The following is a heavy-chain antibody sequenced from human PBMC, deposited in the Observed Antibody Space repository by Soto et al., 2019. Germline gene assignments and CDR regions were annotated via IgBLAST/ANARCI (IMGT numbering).Heavy chain of an antibody. CDR1: GFTFSSYA. J-gene: IGHJ4*02. CDR3: AKATKTSWYQLLYFDY. Sequence: GGSLRLSCAASGFTFSSYAMSWVRQAPGKGLEWVSAISGSGGSTYYADSVKGRFTISRDNSKNTLYLQMNSLRAEDTAVYYCAKATKTSWYQLLYFDYWGQGTLVTVSS. V-gene: IGHV3-23*01. CDR2: ISGSGGST. D-gene: IGHD2-2*01.